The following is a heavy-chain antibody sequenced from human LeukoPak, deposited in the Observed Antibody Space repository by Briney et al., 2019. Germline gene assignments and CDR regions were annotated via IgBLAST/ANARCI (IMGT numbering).Heavy chain of an antibody. J-gene: IGHJ4*02. V-gene: IGHV1-2*02. CDR1: GYTFTGYY. D-gene: IGHD5-24*01. Sequence: ASVKVSCKASGYTFTGYYMHWVRQAPGQGLEWMGWINPNSGGTNYAQKFQGRVTMTRDTSISTAYMELSRLRSDDTAVYYCARNQGEMATIPDYWGQGTLVTVSS. CDR2: INPNSGGT. CDR3: ARNQGEMATIPDY.